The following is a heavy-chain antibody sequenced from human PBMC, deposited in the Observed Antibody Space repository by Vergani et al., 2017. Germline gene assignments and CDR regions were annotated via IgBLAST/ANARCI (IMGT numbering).Heavy chain of an antibody. CDR3: ASRGWLYGDSNDY. Sequence: EVQLVESGGGLVQPGGSLRLSCAASGFTFSSYEMNWVRQAPGKGPEWVSYISSSGSTIYYADSVKGRFTISRDNAKNSLYLQMNSLRAEDTAVYYCASRGWLYGDSNDYWGQGTLVTVSS. D-gene: IGHD3-22*01. V-gene: IGHV3-48*03. CDR1: GFTFSSYE. CDR2: ISSSGSTI. J-gene: IGHJ4*02.